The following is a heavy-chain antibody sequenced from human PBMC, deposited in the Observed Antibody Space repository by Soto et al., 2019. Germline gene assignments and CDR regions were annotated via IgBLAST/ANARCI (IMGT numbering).Heavy chain of an antibody. CDR1: GFTLSNYA. J-gene: IGHJ4*02. D-gene: IGHD3-10*01. Sequence: TGGSLRLSCAASGFTLSNYAVSWVRQAPGKGLEWVSIISGGGSTYYTDSVKGRFTISRDDSKNMLYLQMNSLRAEDTAVYYCAKDRSYGSGSNDFWGQGTLVTVSS. CDR2: ISGGGST. V-gene: IGHV3-23*01. CDR3: AKDRSYGSGSNDF.